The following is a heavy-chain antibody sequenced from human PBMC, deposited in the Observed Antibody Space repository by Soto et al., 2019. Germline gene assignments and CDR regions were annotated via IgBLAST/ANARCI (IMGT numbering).Heavy chain of an antibody. CDR2: IHPSGGST. Sequence: ASVKVSCKASGYTFTRHYMNWVRQAPGQGLEWMGMIHPSGGSTKYAQKFQGRVTMTRDTSTSTVYMELSSLRSEDAAVYYCARFSGGEPAAIKYYAMDVWGQGTTVTVSS. CDR1: GYTFTRHY. D-gene: IGHD2-2*01. V-gene: IGHV1-46*01. J-gene: IGHJ6*02. CDR3: ARFSGGEPAAIKYYAMDV.